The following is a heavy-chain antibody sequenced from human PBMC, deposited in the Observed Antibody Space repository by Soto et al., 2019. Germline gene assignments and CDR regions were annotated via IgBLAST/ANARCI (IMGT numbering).Heavy chain of an antibody. CDR2: ISPYNNNNT. D-gene: IGHD6-13*01. CDR1: GYTFISYG. V-gene: IGHV1-18*01. Sequence: QIQLVQSGGEVKKPGASVKVSCKASGYTFISYGISWVRQAPGQGLEWMGWISPYNNNNTKCAQKVQGRVTLTTEPPTTPAYMELGSRTSADTAVYYWARDALSSSWSDFGGKGTLVTVPS. CDR3: ARDALSSSWSDF. J-gene: IGHJ4*02.